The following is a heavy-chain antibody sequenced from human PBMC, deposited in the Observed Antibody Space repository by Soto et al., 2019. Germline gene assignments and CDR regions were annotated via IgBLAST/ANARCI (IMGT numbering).Heavy chain of an antibody. CDR3: ARVSSWSCFDY. Sequence: QVQLVQSGAGVKKPGASVKVSCKASRYSFTSYYMHWVRQAPGQGLEWMGIINPSGGSTSYAQKFQGRVTMTRDTSTSTVYMELSSLRSEDTAVYYCARVSSWSCFDYWGQGTLVSVSS. CDR2: INPSGGST. V-gene: IGHV1-46*01. D-gene: IGHD6-13*01. J-gene: IGHJ4*02. CDR1: RYSFTSYY.